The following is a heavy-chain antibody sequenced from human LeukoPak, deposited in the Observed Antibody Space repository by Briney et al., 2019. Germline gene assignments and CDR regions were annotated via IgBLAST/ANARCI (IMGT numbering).Heavy chain of an antibody. D-gene: IGHD6-13*01. CDR2: ISYDGSNK. Sequence: GRSLRLSCAASGFTFSSYGMHWVRQAPGKGLEWVAVISYDGSNKYYADSVKGRFTISRDNSKNTLYLQMNSLRAEDTAVYYCAKGPGQWVYDAFDIWGQGTMVTVSS. J-gene: IGHJ3*02. CDR3: AKGPGQWVYDAFDI. CDR1: GFTFSSYG. V-gene: IGHV3-30*18.